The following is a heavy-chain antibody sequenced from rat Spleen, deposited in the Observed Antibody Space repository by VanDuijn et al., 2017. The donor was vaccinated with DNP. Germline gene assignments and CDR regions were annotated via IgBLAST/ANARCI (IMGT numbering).Heavy chain of an antibody. V-gene: IGHV5-25*01. CDR2: ISPSGGST. J-gene: IGHJ1*01. CDR3: ARRGASYYWYFDF. Sequence: EVQLVESGGGLVQPGRSLKLSCAASGFTFSNYDMAWVRQAPTKGLEWVASISPSGGSTYYRDSVKGRFTVSRDNAKSSLYLQMDSLRSEDTATYYCARRGASYYWYFDFWGPGTMVTVSS. CDR1: GFTFSNYD. D-gene: IGHD4-1*01.